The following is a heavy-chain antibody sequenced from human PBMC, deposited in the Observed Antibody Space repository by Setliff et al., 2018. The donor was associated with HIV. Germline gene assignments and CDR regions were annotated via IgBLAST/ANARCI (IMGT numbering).Heavy chain of an antibody. Sequence: SETLSLTCSVSGGSIGSGSHYWSWIRLPAGRGPEWIGRVYTSGSTTYNPSLQSRVTISVDTSKNQFSLKLTSVTAADAAIYYCARQFPPYHSGAHYSDLWSQGTLVTVSS. CDR2: VYTSGST. CDR1: GGSIGSGSHY. CDR3: ARQFPPYHSGAHYSDL. D-gene: IGHD6-19*01. V-gene: IGHV4-61*02. J-gene: IGHJ5*02.